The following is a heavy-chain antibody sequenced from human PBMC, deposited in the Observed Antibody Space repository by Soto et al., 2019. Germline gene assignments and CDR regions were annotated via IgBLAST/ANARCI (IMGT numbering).Heavy chain of an antibody. CDR1: GFTFSSYA. D-gene: IGHD4-17*01. V-gene: IGHV3-23*01. CDR3: AKVPRSYGDYAEDFDY. CDR2: ISGSGGST. J-gene: IGHJ4*02. Sequence: EVQLLESGGGLVQPGGSLRLSCAASGFTFSSYAMSWVRQAPRKGREWGSAISGSGGSTYYADSLKGRFTSSRDNSKNTLYLQMNSLRAEDTAVYYCAKVPRSYGDYAEDFDYWGQGTLVTVSS.